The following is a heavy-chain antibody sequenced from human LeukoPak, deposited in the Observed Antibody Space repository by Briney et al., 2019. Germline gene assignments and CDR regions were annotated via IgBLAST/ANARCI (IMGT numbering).Heavy chain of an antibody. J-gene: IGHJ4*02. D-gene: IGHD2-15*01. CDR1: GGSISSSNW. CDR3: ARAFLVGYSPEEYFFDY. CDR2: IYHSGTT. V-gene: IGHV4-4*02. Sequence: SGTLSLTCTVSGGSISSSNWWGWVRQPPGKGLECIGEIYHSGTTNYNPSLKSRVTISVDKSMNHFFLKLNSVTAADTAVYYCARAFLVGYSPEEYFFDYWGQGTLVTVSS.